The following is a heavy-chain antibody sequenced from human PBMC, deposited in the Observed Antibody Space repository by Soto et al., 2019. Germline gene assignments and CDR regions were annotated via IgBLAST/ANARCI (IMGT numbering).Heavy chain of an antibody. V-gene: IGHV3-30-3*01. J-gene: IGHJ4*02. CDR3: ARPRLANVFKAAATDY. CDR2: ISYDGSNK. CDR1: GFTFSSYA. Sequence: QVQLVESGGGVVQPGRSLRLSCAASGFTFSSYAMHWVRQAPGKGLEWVAVISYDGSNKYYADSVKGRFTISRDNSKNTLYLQMNSLRAEDTAVYYCARPRLANVFKAAATDYWGQGTLVTVSS. D-gene: IGHD3-3*02.